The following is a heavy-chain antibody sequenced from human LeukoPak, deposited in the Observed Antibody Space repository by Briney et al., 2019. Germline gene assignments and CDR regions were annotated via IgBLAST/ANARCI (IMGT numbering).Heavy chain of an antibody. J-gene: IGHJ6*03. D-gene: IGHD6-19*01. CDR1: GGSISSSSYY. V-gene: IGHV4-39*07. Sequence: KSSETLSLTCTVSGGSISSSSYYWGWIRQPPGKGLEWIGSIYYSGSTYCNPSLKSRVTISIDTSKNQFSLKLSSVTAADTAVYYCARIRTGSGWAYYYYYMDVWGKGTTVTVSS. CDR3: ARIRTGSGWAYYYYYMDV. CDR2: IYYSGST.